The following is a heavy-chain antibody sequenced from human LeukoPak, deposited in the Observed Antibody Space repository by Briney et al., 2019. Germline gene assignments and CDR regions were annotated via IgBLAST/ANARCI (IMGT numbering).Heavy chain of an antibody. CDR1: GFTFSDYY. CDR3: ARSHESFASGSGDY. D-gene: IGHD3-10*01. V-gene: IGHV3-11*03. CDR2: ISRTSDT. Sequence: GGSLRLSCAASGFTFSDYYMSWIRQAPGKGLEWVSNISRTSDTHYADSVKGRFTISRDNAKNSLYLQMNSLRAEDTAVYYCARSHESFASGSGDYWGQGTLVTVSS. J-gene: IGHJ4*02.